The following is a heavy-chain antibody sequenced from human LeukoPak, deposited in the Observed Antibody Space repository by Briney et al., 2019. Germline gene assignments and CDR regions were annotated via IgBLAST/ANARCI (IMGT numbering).Heavy chain of an antibody. Sequence: PGGSLRLSCAASGFTFNSYDINWVRQAPGKGLEWVSYISSSGNTIYYADSVKGRFTISRDNAKNSLFLQMNSLRAEDTAVYYCASGRAGSGWFWGQGTLVTVSS. V-gene: IGHV3-48*03. D-gene: IGHD6-19*01. CDR2: ISSSGNTI. CDR3: ASGRAGSGWF. CDR1: GFTFNSYD. J-gene: IGHJ4*02.